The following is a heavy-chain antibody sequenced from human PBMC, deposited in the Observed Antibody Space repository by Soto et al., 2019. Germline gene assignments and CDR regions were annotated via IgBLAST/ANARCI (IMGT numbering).Heavy chain of an antibody. CDR3: ARGSRVVPAAWFYYYYGMDG. CDR1: GGSFSGYY. V-gene: IGHV4-34*01. D-gene: IGHD2-2*01. CDR2: INHSGST. J-gene: IGHJ6*02. Sequence: LSLTCAVYGGSFSGYYWSWIRQPPGKGLERIGEINHSGSTNYNPSLKSRVTISVDTSKNQFSLKLGSVTAADTAVYYCARGSRVVPAAWFYYYYGMDGWGQGTTVTVSS.